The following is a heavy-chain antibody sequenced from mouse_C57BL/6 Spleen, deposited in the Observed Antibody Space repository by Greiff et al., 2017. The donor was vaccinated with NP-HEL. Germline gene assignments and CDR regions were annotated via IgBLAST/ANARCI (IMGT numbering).Heavy chain of an antibody. CDR1: GFTFSDYG. D-gene: IGHD1-1*01. J-gene: IGHJ3*01. CDR2: ISSGSSTI. Sequence: EVKLMESGGGLVKPGGSLKLSCAASGFTFSDYGMHWVRQAPEKGLEWVAYISSGSSTIYYADTVKGRFTISRDNAKNTLFLQMTSLRSEDTAMYDGSRPDYGSSYGGFAYWGQGTLVTVSA. CDR3: SRPDYGSSYGGFAY. V-gene: IGHV5-17*01.